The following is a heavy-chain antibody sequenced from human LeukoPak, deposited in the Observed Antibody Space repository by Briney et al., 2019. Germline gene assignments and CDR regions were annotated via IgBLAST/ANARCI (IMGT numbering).Heavy chain of an antibody. Sequence: GGSLRLSCAASGFTFRSYWMSWVRQAPGKGLEWVAYIKQDGSEKYYVDSVKGRFTIPRDNAKNSLYLQMNSLRAEDTAVYICARGGSFRYPGDYWGQGTLVTFSS. J-gene: IGHJ4*02. D-gene: IGHD5-12*01. CDR1: GFTFRSYW. V-gene: IGHV3-7*01. CDR2: IKQDGSEK. CDR3: ARGGSFRYPGDY.